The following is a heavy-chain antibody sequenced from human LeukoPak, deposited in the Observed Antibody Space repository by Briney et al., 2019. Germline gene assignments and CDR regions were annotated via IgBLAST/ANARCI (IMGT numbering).Heavy chain of an antibody. Sequence: GGSLRLSCAASGFTFSSYCMHWVRQAPGKGLEWVAVRWYDGSNKYYEDSVKGRFTISRDNSKNTLYLQMNSLRAGDEAVYYCGRVGHSSHAFDIWGQGTMVTVSS. CDR2: RWYDGSNK. V-gene: IGHV3-33*01. CDR3: GRVGHSSHAFDI. J-gene: IGHJ3*02. CDR1: GFTFSSYC. D-gene: IGHD6-19*01.